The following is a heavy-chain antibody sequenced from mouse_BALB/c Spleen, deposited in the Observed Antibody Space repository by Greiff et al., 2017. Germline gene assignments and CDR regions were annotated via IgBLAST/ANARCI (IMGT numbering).Heavy chain of an antibody. V-gene: IGHV14-3*02. Sequence: EVQLQESGAELVKPGASVKLSCTASGFNIKDTYMPWVKQRPEQGLEWIGRIDPANGNTKYDPKFQGKATITADTSSNTAYLQLSSLTSEDTAVYYCASWGTGYYFDYWGQGTTLTVSS. CDR2: IDPANGNT. J-gene: IGHJ2*01. CDR1: GFNIKDTY. D-gene: IGHD4-1*01. CDR3: ASWGTGYYFDY.